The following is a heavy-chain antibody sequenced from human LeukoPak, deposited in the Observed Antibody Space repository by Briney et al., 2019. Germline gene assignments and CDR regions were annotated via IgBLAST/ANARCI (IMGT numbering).Heavy chain of an antibody. CDR2: FDPEDGET. D-gene: IGHD3-10*01. CDR1: GYTLTELS. Sequence: GASAKVSCKVSGYTLTELSMHWVRQAPGKGLEWMGGFDPEDGETIYAQKFQGRVTMTEDTSTDTAYMELSSLRSEDTAVYYCATDSITMVRGVITGDAFDIWGQGTMVTVSS. CDR3: ATDSITMVRGVITGDAFDI. J-gene: IGHJ3*02. V-gene: IGHV1-24*01.